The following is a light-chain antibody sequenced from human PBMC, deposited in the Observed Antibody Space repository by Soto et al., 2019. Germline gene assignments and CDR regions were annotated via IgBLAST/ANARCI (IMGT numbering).Light chain of an antibody. CDR1: QSISDY. CDR2: AAS. V-gene: IGKV1-39*01. CDR3: QQSYSTPTIT. J-gene: IGKJ5*01. Sequence: IQMTQSPSSLSASVGDTVSITRRASQSISDYLNWYQHKPGKAPKLLIYAASNLQSGVPLRFSGSGSGTAFTLTISSLQTADFATYYCQQSYSTPTITVGQGTRLEIK.